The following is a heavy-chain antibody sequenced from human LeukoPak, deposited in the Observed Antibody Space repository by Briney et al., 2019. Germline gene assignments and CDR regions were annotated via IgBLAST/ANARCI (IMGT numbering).Heavy chain of an antibody. Sequence: PGGSLRLSCAASGFTFSSYGMHWVRQAPGKGLEWVAVISYDRSNKYYADSVKGRFTISRDNSRNTLYLQMNSLRAEDTAVYYCAKDRRPGSGSYEVDYWGQGTLVTVSS. D-gene: IGHD3-10*01. V-gene: IGHV3-30*18. J-gene: IGHJ4*02. CDR1: GFTFSSYG. CDR2: ISYDRSNK. CDR3: AKDRRPGSGSYEVDY.